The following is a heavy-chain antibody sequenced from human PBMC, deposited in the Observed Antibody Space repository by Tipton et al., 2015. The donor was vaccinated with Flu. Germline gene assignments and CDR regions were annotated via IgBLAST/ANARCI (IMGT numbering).Heavy chain of an antibody. V-gene: IGHV4-4*07. D-gene: IGHD3-10*01. CDR2: MYVSGST. CDR3: ARGSGSGTDVTFYF. Sequence: LRLSCTVSGGSMSSFYWTWIRQPAGKGLEWIGRMYVSGSTKYNPSLKSRVTMSVDTSKNQFYLKLSSVTAADTAVYYCARGSGSGTDVTFYFWGQGTLVAVSS. J-gene: IGHJ1*01. CDR1: GGSMSSFY.